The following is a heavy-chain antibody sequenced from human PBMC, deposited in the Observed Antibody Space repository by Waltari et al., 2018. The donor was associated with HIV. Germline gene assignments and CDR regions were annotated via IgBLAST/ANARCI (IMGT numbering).Heavy chain of an antibody. D-gene: IGHD3-22*01. J-gene: IGHJ4*02. Sequence: QVQLVESGGGVVQPGRSLRLSCAASGFTFSSYGMHWVRQAPGKGLGWGAVIWYEGSNKYYADSGKGRFTISRDNSKNTLYLQMNSLRAEDTAVYYCARDALTMTGRSYFDYWGQGTLVTVSS. V-gene: IGHV3-33*01. CDR2: IWYEGSNK. CDR1: GFTFSSYG. CDR3: ARDALTMTGRSYFDY.